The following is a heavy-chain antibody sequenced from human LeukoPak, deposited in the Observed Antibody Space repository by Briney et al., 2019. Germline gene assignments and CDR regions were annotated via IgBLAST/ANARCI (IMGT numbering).Heavy chain of an antibody. D-gene: IGHD7-27*01. J-gene: IGHJ4*02. CDR3: ARDRTGAFDY. V-gene: IGHV4-39*07. Sequence: PSETLSLTCTVSGGSISSSSYYWGWIRQPPGKGLEWIGSIYYSGSTNYNPSLKSRVTISVDTSKNQFSLKLSSVTAADTAVYYCARDRTGAFDYWGQGTLVTVSS. CDR1: GGSISSSSYY. CDR2: IYYSGST.